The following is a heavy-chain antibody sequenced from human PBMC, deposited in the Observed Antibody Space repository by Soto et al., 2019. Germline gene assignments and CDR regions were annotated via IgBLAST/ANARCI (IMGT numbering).Heavy chain of an antibody. V-gene: IGHV1-3*01. Sequence: GASVKVSCTASGYTFTSYAMHWVRQAPGQRLEWMGWINAGNGNTKYSQKFQGRVTITRDTSASTAYMELSSLRSEDTAVYYCARTVVVTAIPGLDYWGQGTLVTVSS. CDR2: INAGNGNT. J-gene: IGHJ4*02. D-gene: IGHD2-21*02. CDR3: ARTVVVTAIPGLDY. CDR1: GYTFTSYA.